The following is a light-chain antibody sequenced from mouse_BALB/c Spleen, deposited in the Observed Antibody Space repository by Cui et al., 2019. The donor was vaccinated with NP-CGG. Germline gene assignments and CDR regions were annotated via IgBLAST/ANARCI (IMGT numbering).Light chain of an antibody. CDR1: TGAVPTSTY. Sequence: QAVFTPESALPTSLVKTVTLTCRSSTGAVPTSTYANWVQEKPDHLFTGLIGGTNNRAPGVPARFSGSLIGDKAALTITGAQTEEEEKNFCGLWYSNHWLFGGGPKLTVL. CDR2: GTN. J-gene: IGLJ1*01. V-gene: IGLV1*01. CDR3: GLWYSNHWL.